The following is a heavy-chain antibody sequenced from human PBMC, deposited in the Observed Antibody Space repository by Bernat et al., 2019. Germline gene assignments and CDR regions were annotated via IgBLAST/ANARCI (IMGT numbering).Heavy chain of an antibody. V-gene: IGHV3-7*01. J-gene: IGHJ4*02. CDR1: GFTFNNYW. CDR3: ARVRNVDIVAMRGYFDN. D-gene: IGHD5-12*01. Sequence: EVQLVESGGGLVQPGGSLRLSCAASGFTFNNYWMSWVRQAPGKGLEWVANIKEDGSEKYYVDSVKGRFTISRDNDKNSLYLQVNSLRAEDAAVYYCARVRNVDIVAMRGYFDNWGQGTLVTVSS. CDR2: IKEDGSEK.